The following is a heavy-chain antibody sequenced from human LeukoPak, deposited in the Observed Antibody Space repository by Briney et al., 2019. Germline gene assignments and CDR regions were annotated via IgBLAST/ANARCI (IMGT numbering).Heavy chain of an antibody. Sequence: GGSLRLSCAASGFTFSNYAMNWVRQTPGKGLEWISTLSGSGGTTYYADSVKGRFTISRDNSKNTLYLQMNSLRAEDTAIYYCAKSAENVVVTAIYYYYYMDVWGKGTTVTVSS. CDR1: GFTFSNYA. J-gene: IGHJ6*03. CDR3: AKSAENVVVTAIYYYYYMDV. CDR2: LSGSGGTT. V-gene: IGHV3-23*01. D-gene: IGHD2-21*02.